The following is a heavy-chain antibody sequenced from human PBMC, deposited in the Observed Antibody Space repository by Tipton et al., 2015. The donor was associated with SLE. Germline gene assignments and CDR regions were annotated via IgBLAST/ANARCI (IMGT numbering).Heavy chain of an antibody. CDR1: GGSISSSSYY. J-gene: IGHJ5*02. CDR3: ARDLEGYSSTWFT. CDR2: VYHSGTT. D-gene: IGHD6-13*01. Sequence: TLSLTCTVSGGSISSSSYYWAWIRQPPGKGLEWIGSVYHSGTTYYKPSLKSRLIISVDTSKNQFSLKLSSVTAADTAVYYCARDLEGYSSTWFTWGQGTLVTVSS. V-gene: IGHV4-39*07.